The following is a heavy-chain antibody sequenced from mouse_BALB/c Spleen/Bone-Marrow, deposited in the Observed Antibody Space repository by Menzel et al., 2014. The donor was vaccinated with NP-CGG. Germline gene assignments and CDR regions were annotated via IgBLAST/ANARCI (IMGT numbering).Heavy chain of an antibody. V-gene: IGHV3-2*02. CDR1: GYSITSDYA. D-gene: IGHD2-14*01. Sequence: EVQLQQSGPGLVKPSQSLSLTCTVTGYSITSDYAWNWIRQFPGNKLEWMGYISYSGGTSYNPSLKSRVSITRDTSKNQFFLQLNSVTTEDTATYYCARGGYDDAMDYWGQGTSVTVSS. CDR3: ARGGYDDAMDY. CDR2: ISYSGGT. J-gene: IGHJ4*01.